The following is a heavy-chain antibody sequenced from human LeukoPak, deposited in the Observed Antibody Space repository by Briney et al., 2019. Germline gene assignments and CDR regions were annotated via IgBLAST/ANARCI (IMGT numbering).Heavy chain of an antibody. CDR3: ARAAWYYDILTGSSSYYYYYMDV. V-gene: IGHV4-59*01. Sequence: PSETLSLTCTVSGGSISSYYWSWIRQPPGKGLEWIGYIYYSGSTNYNPSLKSRVTISVDTSKNQFSLKLSSVTAADTAVYYCARAAWYYDILTGSSSYYYYYMDVWGKGTTVTISS. J-gene: IGHJ6*03. CDR2: IYYSGST. CDR1: GGSISSYY. D-gene: IGHD3-9*01.